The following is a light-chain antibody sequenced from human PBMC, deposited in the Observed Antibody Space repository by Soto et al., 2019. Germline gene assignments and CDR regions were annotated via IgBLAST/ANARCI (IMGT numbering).Light chain of an antibody. CDR2: DND. CDR3: GTWDTRLSARV. CDR1: SSNIGNNY. J-gene: IGLJ1*01. Sequence: QSFLTQPPSVSAAPGQKVTISCSARSSNIGNNYVSWYQQLPGTAPKLLIYDNDKRPSGIPDRFSGSKSGTSATLGITGLQTGDEADYYCGTWDTRLSARVFGTGTQVTVI. V-gene: IGLV1-51*01.